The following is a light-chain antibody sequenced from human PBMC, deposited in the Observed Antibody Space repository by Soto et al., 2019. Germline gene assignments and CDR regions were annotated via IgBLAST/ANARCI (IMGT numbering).Light chain of an antibody. CDR3: QQYNSYWT. CDR2: GAS. Sequence: EIVFTQSPGTLSLSPGSGATFSXXASQSVSSSHFAWYQQKPGQAPRLLIYGASSRATGIPHRFSGSGSGTEFTLTISSLQPDDFATYYCQQYNSYWTFGQGTKADI. CDR1: QSVSSSH. J-gene: IGKJ1*01. V-gene: IGKV3-20*01.